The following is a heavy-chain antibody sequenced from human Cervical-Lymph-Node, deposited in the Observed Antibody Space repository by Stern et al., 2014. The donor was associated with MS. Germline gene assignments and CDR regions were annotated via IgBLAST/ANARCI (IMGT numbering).Heavy chain of an antibody. CDR1: GESFSGYS. CDR2: IGPSGTS. CDR3: ARGRVAGRLAN. V-gene: IGHV4-34*01. D-gene: IGHD6-6*01. J-gene: IGHJ4*02. Sequence: QVQLQQWGAGLLKPSETLSLTCAVSGESFSGYSCNWIRQPPGKGLAWIGEIGPSGTSYHNPSLKARLTISLDTSKNNFSLRLTSVTAADTAVYYCARGRVAGRLANWGQGTLVTVSS.